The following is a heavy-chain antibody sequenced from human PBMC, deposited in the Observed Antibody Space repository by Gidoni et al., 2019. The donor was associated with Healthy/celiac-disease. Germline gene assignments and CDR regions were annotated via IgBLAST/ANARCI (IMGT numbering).Heavy chain of an antibody. Sequence: EVQLLESGGGLVPPGGSLRLSCAASGFTFSSYARSWVRQAPGKGLEWGSASSGSGGSTYYVDSVKGRFTISRENSKNTLYLQMNSLRAEDTAVYYCAKDLLGNYFDYWGQGTLVTVSS. J-gene: IGHJ4*02. D-gene: IGHD2-8*02. CDR2: SSGSGGST. CDR3: AKDLLGNYFDY. CDR1: GFTFSSYA. V-gene: IGHV3-23*01.